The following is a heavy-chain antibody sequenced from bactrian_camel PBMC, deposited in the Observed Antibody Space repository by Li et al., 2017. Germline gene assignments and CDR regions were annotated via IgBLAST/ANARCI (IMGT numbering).Heavy chain of an antibody. V-gene: IGHV3S39*01. D-gene: IGHD7*01. CDR1: GYTFDLYA. Sequence: HVQLVESGGGLVQTGGSLKLSCVGSGYTFDLYAMSWVRLSPGKGLEWVAAIDRTGGHPFYADSVKGRFTVSRDNAKNMLYLQLNSLKTEDTAMYYCAKSQPVNWLLPYNYWGQGTQVTVS. J-gene: IGHJ4*01. CDR2: IDRTGGHP. CDR3: AKSQPVNWLLPYNY.